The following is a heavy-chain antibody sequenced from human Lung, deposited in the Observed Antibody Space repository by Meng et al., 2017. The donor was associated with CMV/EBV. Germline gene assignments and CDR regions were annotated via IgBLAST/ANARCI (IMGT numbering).Heavy chain of an antibody. Sequence: SXXVSXKASGYTFTGYFMHWVRQAPGQGLEWMGWINPNSGGTNYAQKFQGRVIMTWDTSISSAYMQLSRLTSNDTAVFYCARGGLSTALPEAPSSSSIDNWGHGTLVTVSS. D-gene: IGHD2/OR15-2a*01. J-gene: IGHJ4*01. CDR3: ARGGLSTALPEAPSSSSIDN. CDR2: INPNSGGT. V-gene: IGHV1-2*02. CDR1: GYTFTGYF.